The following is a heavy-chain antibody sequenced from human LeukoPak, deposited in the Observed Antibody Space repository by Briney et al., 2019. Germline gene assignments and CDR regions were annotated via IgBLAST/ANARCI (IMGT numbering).Heavy chain of an antibody. V-gene: IGHV1-2*02. J-gene: IGHJ4*01. CDR3: ARGTIVVDDYGTIDY. D-gene: IGHD4-17*01. CDR2: IKLSGCGT. Sequence: ASVKVSCKPSGSTFIDYYVHLVRQAPGHGLEWWGGIKLSGCGTNYVKKFQGRVTMTRDTSISTAYMELSRLRSDDTAVYYCARGTIVVDDYGTIDYWGQGTLVTVSS. CDR1: GSTFIDYY.